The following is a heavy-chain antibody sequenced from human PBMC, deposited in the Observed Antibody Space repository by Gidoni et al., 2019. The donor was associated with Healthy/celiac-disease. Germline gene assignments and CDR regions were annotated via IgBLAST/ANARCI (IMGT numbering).Heavy chain of an antibody. CDR3: ARWGRGRYSGYDAGMDV. D-gene: IGHD5-12*01. CDR2: IIPIFGPA. CDR1: GGTFSSYA. Sequence: QVQLVQSGAEVKKPGSSVKVSCKASGGTFSSYAISWVRQAPGQGLEWMGGIIPIFGPANYAQKFQGRVTITADESTSTAYMELGSLRAEDTAVYYCARWGRGRYSGYDAGMDVWGQGTTVTVSS. V-gene: IGHV1-69*01. J-gene: IGHJ6*02.